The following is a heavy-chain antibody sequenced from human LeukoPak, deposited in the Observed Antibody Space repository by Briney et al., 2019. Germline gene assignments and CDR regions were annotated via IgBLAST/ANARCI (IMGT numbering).Heavy chain of an antibody. CDR2: ISGSGGST. J-gene: IGHJ4*02. CDR1: GFTFSSYA. CDR3: ARTKTVTTFDY. D-gene: IGHD4-17*01. Sequence: GGSLRLSCAASGFTFSSYAMSWVRQAPGKGLEWVSAISGSGGSTYYADSVKGRFTISRDNSKNTLYLQMNSLRAEDTSVYYCARTKTVTTFDYWGQGTLVTVSS. V-gene: IGHV3-23*01.